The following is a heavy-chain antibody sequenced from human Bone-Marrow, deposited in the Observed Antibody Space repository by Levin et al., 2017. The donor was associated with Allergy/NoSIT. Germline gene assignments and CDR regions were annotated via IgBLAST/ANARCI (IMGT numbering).Heavy chain of an antibody. J-gene: IGHJ6*02. CDR1: GGSISSYY. Sequence: SQTLSLTCTVSGGSISSYYWSWIRQPPGKGLEWIGYIYNSGSTNYNPSLKSRVTISVDTSKNQFSLKLSSVTAADTAVYSCARGTLVGAKPYYDYGMDVWGQGTTVTVSS. CDR2: IYNSGST. D-gene: IGHD1-26*01. CDR3: ARGTLVGAKPYYDYGMDV. V-gene: IGHV4-59*01.